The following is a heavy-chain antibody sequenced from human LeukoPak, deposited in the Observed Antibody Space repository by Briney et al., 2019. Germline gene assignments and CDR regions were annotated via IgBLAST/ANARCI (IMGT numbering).Heavy chain of an antibody. V-gene: IGHV1-24*01. Sequence: ASVNVSCKVSGYTLTELSMHWVRQAPGKGLEWMGGFDPEDGETIYAQKFQGRVTMTADTSTDTAYMELSTLRSEDTAVYYCAPAGVLLWFGEPLASAMDVWGQGTTVTVSS. CDR1: GYTLTELS. CDR3: APAGVLLWFGEPLASAMDV. J-gene: IGHJ6*02. D-gene: IGHD3-10*01. CDR2: FDPEDGET.